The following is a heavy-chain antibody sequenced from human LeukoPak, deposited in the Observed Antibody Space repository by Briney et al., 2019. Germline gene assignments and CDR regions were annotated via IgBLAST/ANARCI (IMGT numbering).Heavy chain of an antibody. J-gene: IGHJ4*02. CDR2: ISGSGGGT. CDR1: GVTFSSYA. CDR3: AKDAYYYDSSGYYAAIDY. V-gene: IGHV3-23*01. Sequence: PGGSLRLSCAASGVTFSSYAMSWVRQAPGKGLEWVSAISGSGGGTYYADSLKGRFTISRDNSKNTLYLQMNSLIAEDTAVYYCAKDAYYYDSSGYYAAIDYWGQGTLVTVSS. D-gene: IGHD3-22*01.